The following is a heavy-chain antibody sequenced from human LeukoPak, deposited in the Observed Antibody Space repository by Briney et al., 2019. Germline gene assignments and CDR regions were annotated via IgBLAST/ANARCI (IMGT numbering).Heavy chain of an antibody. V-gene: IGHV3-21*01. J-gene: IGHJ4*02. CDR2: ISSSSSYI. D-gene: IGHD6-6*01. CDR1: GFTFSSYS. CDR3: AKEMAAARGFDY. Sequence: GGSLRLSCAASGFTFSSYSMNWVRQAPGKGLEWVSSISSSSSYIYYADSVKGRFTISRDNSKNTLYLQMNSLRAEDTAVYYCAKEMAAARGFDYWGQGTLVTVSS.